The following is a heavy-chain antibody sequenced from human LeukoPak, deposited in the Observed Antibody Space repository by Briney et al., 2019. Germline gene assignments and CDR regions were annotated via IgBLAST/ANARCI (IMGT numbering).Heavy chain of an antibody. CDR1: GFTISSYW. CDR3: ARDDYAVPGGDY. D-gene: IGHD6-19*01. V-gene: IGHV3-7*01. Sequence: GGSLRLSCAASGFTISSYWMSWVRQATGKGLEWVANIKQDGTERYYLDSVKGRFNISRDNAQNSVYLQMNSLRAEDTAVYYCARDDYAVPGGDYWGQGTLVTVSS. J-gene: IGHJ4*02. CDR2: IKQDGTER.